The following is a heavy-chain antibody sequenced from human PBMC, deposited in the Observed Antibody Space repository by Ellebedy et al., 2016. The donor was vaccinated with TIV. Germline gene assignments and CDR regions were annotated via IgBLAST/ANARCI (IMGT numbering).Heavy chain of an antibody. CDR2: ISGYNGNT. J-gene: IGHJ4*02. Sequence: AASVKISCKASGYTFISYGISWVGQAPGQGLEWRGWISGYNGNTYSAQKPQGRVTMTTDTSTSTAYMELRSLRSDDPAVYYCARFVDGDYEDYWGQGALVTVSS. D-gene: IGHD4-17*01. CDR1: GYTFISYG. V-gene: IGHV1-18*04. CDR3: ARFVDGDYEDY.